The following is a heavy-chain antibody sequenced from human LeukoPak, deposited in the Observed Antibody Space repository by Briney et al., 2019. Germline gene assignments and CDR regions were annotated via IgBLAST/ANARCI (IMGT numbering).Heavy chain of an antibody. CDR1: GYTFTSYD. Sequence: ASVKVSCKASGYTFTSYDINWVRQATGQGLEWMGWMNPNSGNTGYAQKFQGRVTMTRNTSISTAYMELSSLRSEDTAVYYCATGAEYYYDSSGYHGHFQHWGQGTLVTVSS. V-gene: IGHV1-8*01. D-gene: IGHD3-22*01. J-gene: IGHJ1*01. CDR3: ATGAEYYYDSSGYHGHFQH. CDR2: MNPNSGNT.